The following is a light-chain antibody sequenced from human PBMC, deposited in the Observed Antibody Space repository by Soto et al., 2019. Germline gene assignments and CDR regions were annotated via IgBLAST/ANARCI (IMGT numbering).Light chain of an antibody. CDR3: QQRSNWLT. CDR1: QSVSSY. V-gene: IGKV3-11*01. CDR2: DAS. Sequence: EIVVTQSPATLSLSPGERATLSCRASQSVSSYLAWYQQKPGQAPRLLIYDASNRATGIPARFSGSGSGTDFTLTISSLEPEDFAAYYCQQRSNWLTFGGGTKVEIK. J-gene: IGKJ4*02.